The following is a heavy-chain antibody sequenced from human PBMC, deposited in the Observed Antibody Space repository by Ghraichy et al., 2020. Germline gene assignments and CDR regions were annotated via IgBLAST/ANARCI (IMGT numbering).Heavy chain of an antibody. D-gene: IGHD1-26*01. CDR2: VYYSGST. CDR1: SGSISSSSYY. V-gene: IGHV4-39*01. CDR3: ARQSGSYLTWFDP. Sequence: SETLSLTCTVSSGSISSSSYYWGWIRQPPGKGLEWIGSVYYSGSTYYNPSLKSRVTISVETSKNQFSLKLSSVTAADTAVYYCARQSGSYLTWFDPWGQGTPVTVSS. J-gene: IGHJ5*02.